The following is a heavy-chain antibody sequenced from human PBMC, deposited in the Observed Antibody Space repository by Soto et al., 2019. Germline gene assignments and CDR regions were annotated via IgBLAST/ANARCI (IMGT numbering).Heavy chain of an antibody. CDR1: GFTLSDYG. V-gene: IGHV3-30*03. J-gene: IGHJ3*02. Sequence: QVQLVESGGGVVQPGGSLRLSCEVSGFTLSDYGMHWVRQAPGKGLDWVGAISSDGSKQSYGDSVRGRFTFSRDNSKNMLYLQMHSLSGDDPAVYYCARGHAPAIPSTFDIWGQGTMVTVSS. D-gene: IGHD2-21*02. CDR2: ISSDGSKQ. CDR3: ARGHAPAIPSTFDI.